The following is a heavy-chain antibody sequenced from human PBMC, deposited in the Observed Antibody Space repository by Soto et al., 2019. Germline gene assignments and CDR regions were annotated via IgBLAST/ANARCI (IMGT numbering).Heavy chain of an antibody. CDR3: ATTTGTDAFDI. J-gene: IGHJ3*02. CDR1: GGTFSSYT. D-gene: IGHD1-1*01. V-gene: IGHV1-69*02. Sequence: QVQLVQSGAEVKKPGSSVKVSCKASGGTFSSYTISWVRQAPGQGLEWMGRIIPILGIANYAQKFQGRVAITADKSTSTAYMELSSLRSEDTAVYYCATTTGTDAFDIWGQGTMVTVSS. CDR2: IIPILGIA.